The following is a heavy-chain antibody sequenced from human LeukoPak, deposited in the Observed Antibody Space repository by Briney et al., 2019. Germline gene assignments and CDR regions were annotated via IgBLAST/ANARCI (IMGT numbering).Heavy chain of an antibody. D-gene: IGHD3-22*01. V-gene: IGHV3-23*01. CDR1: GFTFSSYA. CDR2: ISGSGGST. J-gene: IGHJ4*02. CDR3: AKAYHYYDSSGYYGGKASYYFDY. Sequence: GGSLRLSCAASGFTFSSYAMSWVRQAPGKGLEWVSAISGSGGSTYYADSVKGRFTISRDNSKNTLYLQMNSPRAEDTAVYYCAKAYHYYDSSGYYGGKASYYFDYWGQGTLVTVSS.